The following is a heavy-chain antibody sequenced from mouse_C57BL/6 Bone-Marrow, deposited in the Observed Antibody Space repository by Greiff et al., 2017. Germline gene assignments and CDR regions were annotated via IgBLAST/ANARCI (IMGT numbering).Heavy chain of an antibody. CDR2: INPSSGYT. CDR1: GYTFTSYT. J-gene: IGHJ4*01. CDR3: ASYAMDY. Sequence: VQLQQSGAELARPGASVKMSCKASGYTFTSYTMHWVKQRPGRGLEWIGYINPSSGYTKYNQKFKDKATLTADKSSSTVYMQLSSLTSEDSAVYYGASYAMDYWGQGTSVTVSS. V-gene: IGHV1-4*01.